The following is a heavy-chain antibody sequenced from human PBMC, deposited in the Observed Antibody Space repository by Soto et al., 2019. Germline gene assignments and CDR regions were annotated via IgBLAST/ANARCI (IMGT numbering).Heavy chain of an antibody. CDR1: GGTFNNYV. CDR2: IIPIFGTA. Sequence: QVQLVQSGAELKKPGSSVKVSGRASGGTFNNYVINWVRQAPGQGLEWMAGIIPIFGTANYAQKFQGRVTITADKSTSTGYRELTSLRSEDTAVYYWAGRFDGTNCLGHFDYWGQGTLVPVS. J-gene: IGHJ4*02. V-gene: IGHV1-69*06. CDR3: AGRFDGTNCLGHFDY. D-gene: IGHD2-2*01.